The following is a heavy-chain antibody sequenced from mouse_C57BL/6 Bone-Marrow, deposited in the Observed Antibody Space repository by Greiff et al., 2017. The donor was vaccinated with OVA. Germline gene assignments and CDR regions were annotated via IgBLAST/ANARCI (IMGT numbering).Heavy chain of an antibody. CDR2: IDPSDSYT. D-gene: IGHD2-5*01. CDR1: GYTFTSYW. J-gene: IGHJ2*01. Sequence: VQLQQPGAELVKPGASVKLSCKASGYTFTSYWMQWVKQRPGQGLEWIGEIDPSDSYTNSNQKFKGKATLTVYTSSSTAYMQLSSLTSEDSAVYYCARDYSNWNYWGQGTTLTVSS. CDR3: ARDYSNWNY. V-gene: IGHV1-50*01.